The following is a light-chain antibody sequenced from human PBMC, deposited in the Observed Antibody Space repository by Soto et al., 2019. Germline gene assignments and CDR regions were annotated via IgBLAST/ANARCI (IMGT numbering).Light chain of an antibody. J-gene: IGLJ1*01. V-gene: IGLV1-51*01. CDR2: DNN. Sequence: QSVLTQPPSVSAAPGQKVTIPCSGGSSNIGSNDVCWYQHVPGTAPKVLIYDNNKRPSGIPDRFSGSKSGTSATLGISGLQTGDEADYYCGTWHSDSYVFGSGTKVTVL. CDR1: SSNIGSND. CDR3: GTWHSDSYV.